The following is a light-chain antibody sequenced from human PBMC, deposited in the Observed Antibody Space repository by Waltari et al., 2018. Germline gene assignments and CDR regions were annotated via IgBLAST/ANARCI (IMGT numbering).Light chain of an antibody. Sequence: QSALTQPASVSGSPGQSITIPCTGTSSDVGSYDLVFWYQQHPGQAPKLIIYEVNERPSGVSNRFSGSKSGYTASLTIAGLQAEDEADYYCCSYAGVDTFYVFGTGTKVTVL. CDR2: EVN. CDR3: CSYAGVDTFYV. J-gene: IGLJ1*01. V-gene: IGLV2-23*02. CDR1: SSDVGSYDL.